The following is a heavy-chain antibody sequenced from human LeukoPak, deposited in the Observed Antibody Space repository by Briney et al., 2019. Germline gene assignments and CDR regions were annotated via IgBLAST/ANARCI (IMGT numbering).Heavy chain of an antibody. V-gene: IGHV4-39*07. D-gene: IGHD3-10*01. CDR1: GGSISSSSYY. CDR3: ARGRRRLSITMVQGVIGWFDP. J-gene: IGHJ5*02. Sequence: KPSETLSLTCTVSGGSISSSSYYWGWIRQPPGKGLEWIGEINHSGSTNYNPSLKSRVTISVDTSRNQFSLKLSSVTAADTAVYYCARGRRRLSITMVQGVIGWFDPWGQGTLVTVSS. CDR2: INHSGST.